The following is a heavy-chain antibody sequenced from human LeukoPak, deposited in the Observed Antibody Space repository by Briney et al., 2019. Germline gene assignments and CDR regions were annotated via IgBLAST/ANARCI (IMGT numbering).Heavy chain of an antibody. V-gene: IGHV5-51*01. D-gene: IGHD3-22*01. CDR1: GFSFTSYW. J-gene: IGHJ3*02. CDR3: ARQPYDSSGYYRGAFDI. CDR2: ICPGDSVT. Sequence: GESLKISCKGSGFSFTSYWIGWVRQMPGKGLEWMGIICPGDSVTRYTPSFQGQVTISADKSISTAYLQWSSLKASDTAIYYCARQPYDSSGYYRGAFDIWGQGTVVTVSS.